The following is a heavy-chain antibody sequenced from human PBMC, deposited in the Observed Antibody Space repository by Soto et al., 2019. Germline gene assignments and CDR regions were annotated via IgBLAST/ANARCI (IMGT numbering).Heavy chain of an antibody. CDR2: IYYSGST. D-gene: IGHD3-9*01. CDR1: GGSISSSSYY. J-gene: IGHJ4*02. CDR3: ASFLDPFRYFRWPSAY. Sequence: SETLSLTCTVSGGSISSSSYYWGWIRQPPGKGLEWIGSIYYSGSTYYNPSLKSRVTISVDTSKNQFSLKLSSVTAADTAVYYCASFLDPFRYFRWPSAYWGQRSLVTVSS. V-gene: IGHV4-39*01.